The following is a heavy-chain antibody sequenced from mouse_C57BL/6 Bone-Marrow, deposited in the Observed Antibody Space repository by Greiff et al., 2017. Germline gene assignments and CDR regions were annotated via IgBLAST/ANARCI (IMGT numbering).Heavy chain of an antibody. CDR2: IRSKSNNYAT. J-gene: IGHJ3*01. D-gene: IGHD1-1*01. Sequence: EVKLMESGGGLVQPKGSLKLSCAASGFSFNTYAMNWVRQAPGKGLEWVARIRSKSNNYATYYADSVKDRFTISRDDSESMLYLQMNNLKTEDTAMYYCLRSGWFAYWGQGTLVTVSA. CDR3: LRSGWFAY. V-gene: IGHV10-1*01. CDR1: GFSFNTYA.